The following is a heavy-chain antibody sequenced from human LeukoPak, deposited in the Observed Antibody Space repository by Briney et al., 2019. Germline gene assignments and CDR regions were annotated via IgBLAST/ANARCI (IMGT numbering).Heavy chain of an antibody. J-gene: IGHJ4*02. CDR2: MIPSTGST. CDR1: GYTFTSYY. CDR3: ARDRTVTTGEFDY. Sequence: GASVKVSCKASGYTFTSYYMHWVRQAPGQGREGMGIMIPSTGSTSYSQKFQGRVTMTRDTSTSTVYMELSRLRSEDTAAYYCARDRTVTTGEFDYWGQGTLVTVSS. V-gene: IGHV1-46*01. D-gene: IGHD4-17*01.